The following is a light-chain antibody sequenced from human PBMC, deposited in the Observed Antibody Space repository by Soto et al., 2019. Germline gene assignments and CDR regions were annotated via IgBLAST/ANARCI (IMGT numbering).Light chain of an antibody. CDR3: SSLASSSTPWV. Sequence: QSALTQPASVSGSPGQSITISCTGTSSDIGAYNYVSWYQHHPGTAPKVMIYAVSNRPSGDSDRFSGSKSGNTASLTISGLQAEDEADYYCSSLASSSTPWVFGGGTKLTVL. V-gene: IGLV2-14*01. CDR2: AVS. CDR1: SSDIGAYNY. J-gene: IGLJ3*02.